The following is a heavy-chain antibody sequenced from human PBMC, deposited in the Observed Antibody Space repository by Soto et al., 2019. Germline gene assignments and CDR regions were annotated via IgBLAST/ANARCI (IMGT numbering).Heavy chain of an antibody. CDR1: GFSLTAGVVP. V-gene: IGHV2-5*01. J-gene: IGHJ6*02. CDR3: AHKLRSLDAMDV. Sequence: GPTLVNPTPPLTRTFSFSGFSLTAGVVPVYWIRQPPVKALEWLAFIYWNEDKRYSPPLKNRLAVTKDTHKNQLVLTLLNMEPVDTATYYCAHKLRSLDAMDVWGQGTTVTV. D-gene: IGHD3-3*01. CDR2: IYWNEDK.